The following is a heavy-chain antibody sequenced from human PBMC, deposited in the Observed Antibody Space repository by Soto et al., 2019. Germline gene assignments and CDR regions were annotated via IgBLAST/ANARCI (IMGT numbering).Heavy chain of an antibody. J-gene: IGHJ6*02. CDR3: ARDRRALYGSGSYYNYYYYGMDV. V-gene: IGHV1-3*01. Sequence: ASVKVSCKASGYTFTSYAMHCVRQAPGQRLEWMGWINAGNGNTKYSQKFQGRVTITRDTSASTAYMELSSLRSEDTAVYYCARDRRALYGSGSYYNYYYYGMDVWGQGTTVTVSS. D-gene: IGHD3-10*01. CDR1: GYTFTSYA. CDR2: INAGNGNT.